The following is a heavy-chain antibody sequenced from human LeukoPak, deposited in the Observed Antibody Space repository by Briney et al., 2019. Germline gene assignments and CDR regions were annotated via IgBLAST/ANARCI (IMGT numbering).Heavy chain of an antibody. D-gene: IGHD6-13*01. CDR1: GYTFTSYG. V-gene: IGHV1-18*01. CDR3: ARGKYSSSWYYFDY. J-gene: IGHJ4*02. CDR2: ISTYNGNT. Sequence: GASVKVSCTASGYTFTSYGISWVRQAPGQGLEWMGWISTYNGNTNYAQKVQGRVTMTTDTSTSTAYMELRSLRSDDTAVYYCARGKYSSSWYYFDYWGQGTLVTVSS.